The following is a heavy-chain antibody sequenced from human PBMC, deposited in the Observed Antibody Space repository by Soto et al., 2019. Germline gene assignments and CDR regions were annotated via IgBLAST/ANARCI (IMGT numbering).Heavy chain of an antibody. V-gene: IGHV3-23*01. Sequence: GGSLRLSCAASGFTFSSYAMSWVRQAPGKGLEWVSAISGSGGSTYYADSVKGRFTISRDNSKNTLYLQMNSLRAEDTAVYYCAKDHTPGRSGPNGPPMSYGMDVWGQGTTVTVSS. D-gene: IGHD3-3*01. CDR3: AKDHTPGRSGPNGPPMSYGMDV. CDR1: GFTFSSYA. CDR2: ISGSGGST. J-gene: IGHJ6*02.